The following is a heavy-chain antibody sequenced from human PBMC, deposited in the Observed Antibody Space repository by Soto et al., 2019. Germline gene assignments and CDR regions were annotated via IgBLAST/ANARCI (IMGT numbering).Heavy chain of an antibody. J-gene: IGHJ4*02. V-gene: IGHV4-30-4*01. Sequence: SETLSLTCTVSGGSISSGDYYWSWIRQPPGKGLEWIGYIYYSGSTYYNPSLKSRVTISVDKSKNQFSLKLSSVTAADTAVYYCARVAVAGTRVDYWGQGTLVTVSS. D-gene: IGHD6-19*01. CDR3: ARVAVAGTRVDY. CDR1: GGSISSGDYY. CDR2: IYYSGST.